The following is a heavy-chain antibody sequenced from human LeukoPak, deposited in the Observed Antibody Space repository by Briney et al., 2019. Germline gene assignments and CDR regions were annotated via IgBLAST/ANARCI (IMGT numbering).Heavy chain of an antibody. CDR1: GFTFSSYR. Sequence: PGGSLRLSCAASGFTFSSYRMNWVRQAPGKGLEWVSSISSSSSYIYYADSVKGRFTISRDNAKNSLYLQMNSLRAEDTAVSYCARDLPPFSGCLDYWGQGTLVTVSS. V-gene: IGHV3-21*01. CDR3: ARDLPPFSGCLDY. J-gene: IGHJ4*02. CDR2: ISSSSSYI. D-gene: IGHD3-22*01.